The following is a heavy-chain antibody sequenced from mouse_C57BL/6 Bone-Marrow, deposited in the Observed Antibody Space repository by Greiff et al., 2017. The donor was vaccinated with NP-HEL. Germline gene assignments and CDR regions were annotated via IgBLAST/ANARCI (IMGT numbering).Heavy chain of an antibody. CDR2: ISSGGSYT. CDR3: ARGYGNYNY. CDR1: GFTFSSYG. D-gene: IGHD2-1*01. Sequence: EVMLVESGGDLVKPGGSLKLSCAASGFTFSSYGMSWVRQTPDTRLEWVATISSGGSYTYYPDSVKGRFTISRDNAKNTLYLQMSSLKSEDTAMYYCARGYGNYNYRGQGSTLTVSS. J-gene: IGHJ2*01. V-gene: IGHV5-6*02.